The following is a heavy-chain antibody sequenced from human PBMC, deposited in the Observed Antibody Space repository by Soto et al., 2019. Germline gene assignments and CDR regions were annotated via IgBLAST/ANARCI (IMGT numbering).Heavy chain of an antibody. CDR2: IYYSGST. CDR1: GGSISSYY. D-gene: IGHD4-17*01. CDR3: ARSLYGGNGVFEY. J-gene: IGHJ4*02. V-gene: IGHV4-59*01. Sequence: EILSLTCTVSGGSISSYYWSWIRQPPGKGLEWIGYIYYSGSTNYNPSLKSRVTISVDTSKNQLSLKMSSVTAADTAVYYWARSLYGGNGVFEYWGQGTLVTVSS.